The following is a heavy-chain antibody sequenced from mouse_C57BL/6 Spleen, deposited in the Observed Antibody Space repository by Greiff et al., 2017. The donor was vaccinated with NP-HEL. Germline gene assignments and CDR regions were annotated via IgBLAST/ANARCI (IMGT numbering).Heavy chain of an antibody. CDR1: GYSITSGYY. CDR2: ISYDGSN. J-gene: IGHJ4*01. V-gene: IGHV3-6*01. CDR3: AREGYPYYYAMDY. Sequence: DVKLQESGPGLVKPSQSLSLTCSVTGYSITSGYYWNWIRQVPGNKLEWMGYISYDGSNNYNPSLKNRISITRDTSKNQFFLKLNSVTTEDTATYYCAREGYPYYYAMDYWGQGTSVTVSS. D-gene: IGHD5-1-1*01.